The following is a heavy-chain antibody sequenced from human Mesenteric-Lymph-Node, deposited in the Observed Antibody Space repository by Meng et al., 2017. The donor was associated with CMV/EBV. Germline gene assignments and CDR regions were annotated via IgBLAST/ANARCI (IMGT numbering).Heavy chain of an antibody. CDR3: ARDPEWELLRPHHFAY. D-gene: IGHD1-26*01. J-gene: IGHJ4*02. Sequence: ASVKVSCKYTFRNYDITWVRQAPGQGLEWMGWISPYSGNTKYSQRFQGRVTMTRDTSTNTANMELRSLRSDDTAVYYCARDPEWELLRPHHFAYWGQGTLVTVSS. CDR1: TFRNYD. CDR2: ISPYSGNT. V-gene: IGHV1-18*01.